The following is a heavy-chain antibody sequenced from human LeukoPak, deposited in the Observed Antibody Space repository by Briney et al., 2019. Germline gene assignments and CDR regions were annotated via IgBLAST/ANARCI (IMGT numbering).Heavy chain of an antibody. D-gene: IGHD2-2*01. CDR3: ARGYCSSTTCSGVGYMDV. Sequence: SETLSLTCTVSSGSISSSDYHWGWIRQPPGKGLEWMGGTHYSGSTYYNPSLKSRVTVSVDTSKNQFSLILTSVTAADRAVYYCARGYCSSTTCSGVGYMDVWGKGTTVTVSS. V-gene: IGHV4-39*01. CDR2: THYSGST. J-gene: IGHJ6*03. CDR1: SGSISSSDYH.